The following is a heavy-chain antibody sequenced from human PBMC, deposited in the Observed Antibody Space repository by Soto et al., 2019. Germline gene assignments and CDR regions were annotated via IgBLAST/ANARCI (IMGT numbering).Heavy chain of an antibody. CDR2: INHSGST. CDR1: GGSFSGYY. Sequence: QVQLQQWGAGLLKPSETLSLTCAVYGGSFSGYYWSWIRQPPGKGLEWIGEINHSGSTNYNPSLKSRVTISVDTSKNQFSLKLSSVTAADTAVYYCARASPTKLSRGSGYFRYYYYMDVWGKGTTVTVSS. V-gene: IGHV4-34*01. CDR3: ARASPTKLSRGSGYFRYYYYMDV. D-gene: IGHD3-3*01. J-gene: IGHJ6*03.